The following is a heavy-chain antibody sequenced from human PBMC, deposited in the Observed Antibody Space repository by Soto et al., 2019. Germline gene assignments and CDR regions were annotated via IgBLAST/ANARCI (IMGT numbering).Heavy chain of an antibody. D-gene: IGHD2-15*01. CDR1: GFTFSSYS. Sequence: GGSLRLSCAASGFTFSSYSMHWVRQAPGKGLEWVAVIWYDGSNKYYADSVKGRFTISRDSSKNTLYLQMNSLRAEDTAVYYCARDKLYCSGGSCYSDWFDPWGQGTLVTVSS. CDR3: ARDKLYCSGGSCYSDWFDP. V-gene: IGHV3-33*08. CDR2: IWYDGSNK. J-gene: IGHJ5*02.